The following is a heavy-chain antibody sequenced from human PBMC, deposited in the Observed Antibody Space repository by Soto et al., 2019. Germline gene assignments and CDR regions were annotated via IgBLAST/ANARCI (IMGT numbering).Heavy chain of an antibody. J-gene: IGHJ3*01. V-gene: IGHV3-48*02. CDR2: ISASSTTI. CDR3: ARGHNYDSTDAFDL. CDR1: GFSFSDYS. D-gene: IGHD3-22*01. Sequence: EVQLVESGGGLVQPGESLRVSCAASGFSFSDYSMNWVRQAPGKGLEWVSFISASSTTIYYADSVKGRFTISRDSAKNSLYLQMNSLRDEDTAVYYCARGHNYDSTDAFDLWGQGTMVTVSS.